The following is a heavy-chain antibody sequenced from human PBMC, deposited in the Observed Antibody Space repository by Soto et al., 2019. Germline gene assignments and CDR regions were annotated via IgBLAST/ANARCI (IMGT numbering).Heavy chain of an antibody. CDR1: GGTFSSYA. CDR3: ASRTTVVTKNWFDP. CDR2: IIPIFGTA. J-gene: IGHJ5*02. V-gene: IGHV1-69*13. D-gene: IGHD4-17*01. Sequence: SVKVSCKASGGTFSSYAISWVRQAPGQGLEWMGGIIPIFGTANYAQKFQGRVTITADESTSTAYMELSSLRSEDTAVYYCASRTTVVTKNWFDPWGQGTLVTVSS.